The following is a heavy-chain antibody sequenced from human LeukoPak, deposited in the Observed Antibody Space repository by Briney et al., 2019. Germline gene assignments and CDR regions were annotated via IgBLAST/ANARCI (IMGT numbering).Heavy chain of an antibody. CDR2: IKQDGSEQ. D-gene: IGHD2-21*01. CDR3: ARGSGDVDY. V-gene: IGHV3-7*01. J-gene: IGHJ4*02. Sequence: SSSSYYWGWVRQAPGTGLEWVANIKQDGSEQYYVDSVKVRFTISRDNAKNSVYLQMNSLRAEDTAVYYCARGSGDVDYWGQGTLVTVSS. CDR1: SSSSYY.